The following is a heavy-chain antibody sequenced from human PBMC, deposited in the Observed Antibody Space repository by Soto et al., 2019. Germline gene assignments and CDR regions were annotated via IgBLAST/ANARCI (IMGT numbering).Heavy chain of an antibody. D-gene: IGHD3-3*01. V-gene: IGHV3-13*05. CDR2: IGAARDP. J-gene: IGHJ6*02. CDR1: GFTFSDYD. CDR3: ARTNQGWSPDPILYYYGMDV. Sequence: GGSLRLSCTASGFTFSDYDMHWVRQGAGKGLEWVSTIGAARDPYYTGSVKGRFTISRDNSKNTLYLQMNSLRAEDTAVYYCARTNQGWSPDPILYYYGMDVWGQGTTVTVSS.